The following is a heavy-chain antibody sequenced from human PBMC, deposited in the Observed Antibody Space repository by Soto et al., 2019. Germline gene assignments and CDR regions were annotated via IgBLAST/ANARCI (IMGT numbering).Heavy chain of an antibody. D-gene: IGHD2-15*01. V-gene: IGHV5-51*01. CDR3: ARAKYCSGGSCYYYSGMDV. CDR1: GYSFTSYW. J-gene: IGHJ6*02. CDR2: IYPGDSDT. Sequence: GESLKISCKGSGYSFTSYWIGWVRQMPGKGLEWMGIIYPGDSDTRYSPSFQGQVTISADKSISTAYLQWSSLKASDTAMYYCARAKYCSGGSCYYYSGMDVWGQGTTVTVSS.